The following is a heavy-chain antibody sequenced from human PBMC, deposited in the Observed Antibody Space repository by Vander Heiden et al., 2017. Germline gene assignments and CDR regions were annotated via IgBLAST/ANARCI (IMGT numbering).Heavy chain of an antibody. CDR1: GFTFSTYW. CDR2: RNGDGSGT. D-gene: IGHD6-19*01. CDR3: ARAGSDWKIDY. J-gene: IGHJ4*02. Sequence: EVQLVESGGGLVQPGGSLRLSCAASGFTFSTYWTHWVRQAPGKGLVWGSLRNGDGSGTNSADSVKGRFTISRDNAQNTLYLQMNSLRAEDTAVYYCARAGSDWKIDYWGQGTLVTVSS. V-gene: IGHV3-74*01.